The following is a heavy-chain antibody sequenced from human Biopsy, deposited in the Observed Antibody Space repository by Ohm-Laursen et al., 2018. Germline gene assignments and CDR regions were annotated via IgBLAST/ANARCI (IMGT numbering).Heavy chain of an antibody. CDR2: ISCTGYT. J-gene: IGHJ4*02. CDR3: ARGSNDSGGLYFPR. V-gene: IGHV4-59*11. D-gene: IGHD4-23*01. CDR1: GGSFTGHY. Sequence: SQTLSLTCTVSGGSFTGHYWSWIRQPPGKGLEWIGHISCTGYTSYNASLKSRVTISVDTSRNHFSLRLGSLTAADTAVYYCARGSNDSGGLYFPRWGQGTLLTVSS.